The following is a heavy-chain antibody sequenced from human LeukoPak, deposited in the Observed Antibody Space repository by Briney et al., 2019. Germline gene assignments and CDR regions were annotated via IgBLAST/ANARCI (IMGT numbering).Heavy chain of an antibody. Sequence: PSETLSLTCTVSGGSISSYYWSWIRQPPGKGLEWIGYIYYSGSTNYNPSLKSRVTISVDTSKNQFSLKLSSVTAADTAVYYCARVGYGDYIDYWGQGTLVTASS. D-gene: IGHD4-17*01. CDR3: ARVGYGDYIDY. CDR1: GGSISSYY. CDR2: IYYSGST. V-gene: IGHV4-59*01. J-gene: IGHJ4*02.